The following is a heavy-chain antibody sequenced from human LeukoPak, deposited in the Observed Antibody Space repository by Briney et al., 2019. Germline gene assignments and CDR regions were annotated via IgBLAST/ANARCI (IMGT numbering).Heavy chain of an antibody. CDR3: ARGRGIQLWLEPRAFDI. CDR2: INHSGST. D-gene: IGHD5-18*01. Sequence: SETLSLTCAVYGGSFSGYYWSWIRQPPGKGLEWIGEINHSGSTNYNPSLKSRVTISVDTSKNQFSLKLSSVTAADTAVYYCARGRGIQLWLEPRAFDIWGQGTMVTVSS. V-gene: IGHV4-34*01. CDR1: GGSFSGYY. J-gene: IGHJ3*02.